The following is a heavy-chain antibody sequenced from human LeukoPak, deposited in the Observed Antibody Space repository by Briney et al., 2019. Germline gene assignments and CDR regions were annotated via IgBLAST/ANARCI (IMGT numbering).Heavy chain of an antibody. V-gene: IGHV1-2*02. CDR2: INPNSGGT. CDR3: ARDSYCRGINCYAFDR. CDR1: GYTFTGYY. J-gene: IGHJ5*02. Sequence: ASVKVSCKASGYTFTGYYMHWVRQAPGQGLEWMGWINPNSGGTNYAQKFQGRVTMTRDTSITTAYMELRRLRSDDTAVYLCARDSYCRGINCYAFDRWGQGTLVTVSS. D-gene: IGHD2-2*01.